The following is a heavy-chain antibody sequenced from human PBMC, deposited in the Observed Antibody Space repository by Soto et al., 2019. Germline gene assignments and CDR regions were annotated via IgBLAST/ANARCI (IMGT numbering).Heavy chain of an antibody. J-gene: IGHJ4*02. Sequence: GGSLRLSCAASGFTFFSYGMHWVRQAPGKGLEWVAVISYDGSNKYYGDSVKGRFTISRDNSKNTLYLKMNSLRADDTAVYYCAKDRAGDIYVAARSGLDYWGQGTMVTVSA. CDR1: GFTFFSYG. CDR2: ISYDGSNK. V-gene: IGHV3-30*18. CDR3: AKDRAGDIYVAARSGLDY. D-gene: IGHD3-3*01.